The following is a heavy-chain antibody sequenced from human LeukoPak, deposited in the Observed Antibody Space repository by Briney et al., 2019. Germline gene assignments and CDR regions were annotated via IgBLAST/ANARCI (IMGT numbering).Heavy chain of an antibody. J-gene: IGHJ4*02. D-gene: IGHD1-26*01. CDR2: MNPNSGNT. CDR3: ARAPAIVRGSGSYPTD. V-gene: IGHV1-8*01. CDR1: GYTFTSYD. Sequence: GASVKVSCKASGYTFTSYDINWVRQATGQGLEWMGWMNPNSGNTGYAQKFQGRVTMTRNTSISTAYMELSSLRSEDTAVYYCARAPAIVRGSGSYPTDWGQGTLVTVSS.